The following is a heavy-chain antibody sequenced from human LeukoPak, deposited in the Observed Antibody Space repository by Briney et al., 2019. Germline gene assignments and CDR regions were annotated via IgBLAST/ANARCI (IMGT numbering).Heavy chain of an antibody. V-gene: IGHV3-23*01. CDR2: ISGSGGST. Sequence: GGSLRLSCAASGFTFSSYAMSWVRQAPGKGLEWVSAISGSGGSTYYADSVKGRFTISRDNSKNTLYLQMNSLRAEDTAVYYCAKLKSPGIAAAGTSYWGQGTLVTVSS. CDR1: GFTFSSYA. CDR3: AKLKSPGIAAAGTSY. D-gene: IGHD6-13*01. J-gene: IGHJ4*02.